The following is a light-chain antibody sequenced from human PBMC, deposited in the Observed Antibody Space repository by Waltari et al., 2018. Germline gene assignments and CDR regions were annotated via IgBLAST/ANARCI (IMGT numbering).Light chain of an antibody. J-gene: IGKJ2*01. V-gene: IGKV1-5*03. CDR3: QQYNSYRMYT. CDR2: KAS. Sequence: DIQMTQSPSTLSASVGDRVTITCRASQSISTWLAWYQQKPGKAPKLLIYKASSLESGVTSRFSGSGSGTEFTLTISSLQPDDFATYSCQQYNSYRMYTFGQGTKLEIK. CDR1: QSISTW.